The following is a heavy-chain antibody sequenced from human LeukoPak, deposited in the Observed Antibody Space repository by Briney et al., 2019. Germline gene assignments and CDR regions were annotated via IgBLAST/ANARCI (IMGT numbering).Heavy chain of an antibody. CDR2: ISSSGSTI. V-gene: IGHV3-11*01. CDR1: GFTFSDYY. D-gene: IGHD3-16*02. J-gene: IGHJ4*02. Sequence: GGSLRLSCAVSGFTFSDYYMSWIRQAPGKGLEWVSYISSSGSTIYYADSVKGRFAISRDNAKNSLYLQMNSLRAEDTAVYYCARGDYVWGSYRIFDYWGQGTLVTVSS. CDR3: ARGDYVWGSYRIFDY.